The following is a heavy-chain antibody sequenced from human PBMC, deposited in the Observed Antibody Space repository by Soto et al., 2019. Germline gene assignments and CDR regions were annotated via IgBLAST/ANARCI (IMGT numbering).Heavy chain of an antibody. D-gene: IGHD4-17*01. CDR2: ISGSGGST. CDR1: GFTFSSYA. Sequence: EVQLLESGGGLVQPGGSLRLSCAASGFTFSSYAMNWVRQAPGKGLEWVSVISGSGGSTYYADAVKGRFTISRDNSKNPLYLQMTSLSAEDTAVYYCARGTVGWYFDLWGRGTMVTVSS. CDR3: ARGTVGWYFDL. V-gene: IGHV3-23*01. J-gene: IGHJ2*01.